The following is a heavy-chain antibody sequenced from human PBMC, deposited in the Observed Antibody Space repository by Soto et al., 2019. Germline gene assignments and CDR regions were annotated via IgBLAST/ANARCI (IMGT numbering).Heavy chain of an antibody. V-gene: IGHV1-2*04. D-gene: IGHD2-15*01. CDR3: ARDPDCSGGSCYWFDP. Sequence: QVQLVHSGAEEKKPGASVKVSCKASGYTSTCYYMHWVRQAPGQGLEWMGWINPNSGGTNYAEKFQGWVTMTRDTSISTAYMELSRLRSDDTAVYYCARDPDCSGGSCYWFDPWGQGTLVTVSS. CDR2: INPNSGGT. J-gene: IGHJ5*02. CDR1: GYTSTCYY.